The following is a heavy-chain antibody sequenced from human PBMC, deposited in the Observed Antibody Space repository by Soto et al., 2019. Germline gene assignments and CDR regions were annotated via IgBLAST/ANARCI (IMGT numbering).Heavy chain of an antibody. J-gene: IGHJ4*02. CDR3: AREDSIIIRAGSDF. CDR2: ISKSDYT. V-gene: IGHV3-21*01. D-gene: IGHD3-22*01. CDR1: GFAFNNYG. Sequence: PGGSLRLTGTVSGFAFNNYGINWVRQAPGKGLGWVSSISKSDYTYYSESVTGRFTISRDNAKNSVSLQMNTLRVEDTAVYYCAREDSIIIRAGSDFWGQGTLVTVSS.